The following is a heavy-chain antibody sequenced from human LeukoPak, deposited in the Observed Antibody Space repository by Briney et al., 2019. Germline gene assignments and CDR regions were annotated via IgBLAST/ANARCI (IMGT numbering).Heavy chain of an antibody. CDR3: ARDRPTYGSDFDH. Sequence: AAVTVSCKASGYTFTDYHIHWVRQVPGQGLEWMGWINPNTGGNNSAQRFQGTVTLTRDTSISTAYMELSSLRSDDTAIYYCARDRPTYGSDFDHWGQGTLVTVSS. V-gene: IGHV1-2*02. CDR1: GYTFTDYH. J-gene: IGHJ5*02. CDR2: INPNTGGN. D-gene: IGHD6-19*01.